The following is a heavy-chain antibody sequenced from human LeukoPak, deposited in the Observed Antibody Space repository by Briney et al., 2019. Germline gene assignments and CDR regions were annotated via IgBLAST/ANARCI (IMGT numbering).Heavy chain of an antibody. CDR3: AKARGIYDNTGPDY. D-gene: IGHD3-22*01. CDR1: GFTFSNYA. V-gene: IGHV3-23*01. J-gene: IGHJ4*02. Sequence: GGSLRLSCAVSGFTFSNYAMTWIRQAPGKGLEWVSTSDRDGKTYYADSVTGRFTISRDNSKNTLYLQMNSLRAEDTAVYYCAKARGIYDNTGPDYWGQGTLVTVSS. CDR2: SDRDGKT.